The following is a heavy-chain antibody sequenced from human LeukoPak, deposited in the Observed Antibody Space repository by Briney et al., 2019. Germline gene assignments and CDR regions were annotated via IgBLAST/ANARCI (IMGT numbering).Heavy chain of an antibody. CDR2: TYYRSEWYN. Sequence: SQTLSLTCAISGDSVSSNSVAWNWIRQSPSRGLEWLGRTYYRSEWYNDYAVSVKSRITINPDTSKNQFSLKLSSVTAADTAVYYCARARTIFGVGTEDYWGQGTLVTVSS. V-gene: IGHV6-1*01. J-gene: IGHJ4*02. D-gene: IGHD3-3*01. CDR1: GDSVSSNSVA. CDR3: ARARTIFGVGTEDY.